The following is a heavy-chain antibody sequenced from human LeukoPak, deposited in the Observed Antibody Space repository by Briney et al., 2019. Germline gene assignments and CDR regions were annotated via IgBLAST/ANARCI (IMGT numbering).Heavy chain of an antibody. CDR3: AKGAYYAD. D-gene: IGHD3-3*01. CDR2: VNWNGGTI. J-gene: IGHJ4*02. CDR1: GFTFDDYA. Sequence: GGSLRLSCAASGFTFDDYAMHWVRQAPGKGLEWVSGVNWNGGTIGYADSVKGRFTISRDNAKNSLYLQMNSLRAEDTAVYYCAKGAYYADWGQGTLVTVSS. V-gene: IGHV3-9*01.